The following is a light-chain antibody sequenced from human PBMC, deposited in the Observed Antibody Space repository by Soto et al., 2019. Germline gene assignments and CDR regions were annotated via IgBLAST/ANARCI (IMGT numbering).Light chain of an antibody. CDR2: DVS. Sequence: QSALTQPASVSGSPGQSITISCTGTSSDVGGYNHVSWYQQHPGKAPQLMIYDVSNRPSGVSNRFSGSKSGNTASLTISGLQAEDEADYYCFSYTSSKTGVFGGGTKVTVL. CDR3: FSYTSSKTGV. V-gene: IGLV2-14*01. CDR1: SSDVGGYNH. J-gene: IGLJ3*02.